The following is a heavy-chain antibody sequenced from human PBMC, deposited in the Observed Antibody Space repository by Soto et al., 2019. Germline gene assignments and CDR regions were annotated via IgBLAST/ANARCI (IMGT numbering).Heavy chain of an antibody. Sequence: LRLSCAASGFTFSAYTMNWVRRAPGRGLEWVSSISSNSDYKYYADSLKGRFTISRDNAKNSLYLQMNGLRAEDTAVYYCARTAVTTTRWFDPWGQGTLVTVSS. J-gene: IGHJ5*02. D-gene: IGHD4-17*01. CDR3: ARTAVTTTRWFDP. CDR2: ISSNSDYK. CDR1: GFTFSAYT. V-gene: IGHV3-21*01.